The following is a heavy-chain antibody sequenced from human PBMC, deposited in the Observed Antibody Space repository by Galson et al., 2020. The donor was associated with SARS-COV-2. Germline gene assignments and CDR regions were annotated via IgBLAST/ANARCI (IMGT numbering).Heavy chain of an antibody. CDR3: ARAIVQVAGTDWFDP. D-gene: IGHD6-19*01. J-gene: IGHJ5*02. CDR1: GDSIGTSYW. CDR2: IHHSGSA. Sequence: SETLSLTCAVSGDSIGTSYWWSWVRQSPGKGLEWIGEIHHSGSANYNPSLKSRVTMSVDKSKNQFSLKVTSVTAADTAVYYCARAIVQVAGTDWFDPWGQGTLVTVSS. V-gene: IGHV4-4*02.